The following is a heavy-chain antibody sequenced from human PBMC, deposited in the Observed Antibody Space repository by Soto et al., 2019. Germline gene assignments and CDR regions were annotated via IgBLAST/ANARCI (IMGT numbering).Heavy chain of an antibody. CDR3: ARDHLILPAHDFFYGSDV. D-gene: IGHD2-21*02. J-gene: IGHJ6*02. V-gene: IGHV3-7*03. CDR2: IPQDGVDG. CDR1: GFTFSMYS. Sequence: GGSLRLPCDVSGFTFSMYSMSWVRQTPGKGLEWVAKIPQDGVDGHYADSVEGRFTISRDNGKNSLYLQMNNLRAEGTAVYYCARDHLILPAHDFFYGSDVWGRGATVTVSS.